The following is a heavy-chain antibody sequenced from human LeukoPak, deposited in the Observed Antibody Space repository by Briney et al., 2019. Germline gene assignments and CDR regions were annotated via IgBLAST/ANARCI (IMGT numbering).Heavy chain of an antibody. CDR2: IFPGGSDT. CDR3: ARHVRTTGFYDY. D-gene: IGHD4-11*01. J-gene: IGHJ4*02. V-gene: IGHV5-51*01. CDR1: GYGFGSYW. Sequence: GESLKISCRGSGYGFGSYWIAWVRQRPGQGLEGMGIIFPGGSDTRYSPSFQGQVTISADRSISTAYLHWSSLKASDTAMYYCARHVRTTGFYDYWGQGTLLTVSS.